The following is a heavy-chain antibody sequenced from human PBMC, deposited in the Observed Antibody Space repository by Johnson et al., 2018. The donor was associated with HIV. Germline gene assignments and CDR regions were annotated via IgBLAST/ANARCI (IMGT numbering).Heavy chain of an antibody. J-gene: IGHJ3*02. CDR1: GFTFSSYD. D-gene: IGHD2-21*01. CDR3: AKDVMGIAKHDAFDI. V-gene: IGHV3-13*01. Sequence: VQLVESGGGVVQPGRSLRLSCATSGFTFSSYDMHWVRQATGKGLEWVSAIGTAGDTYYPGSVKGRFTISRDNSKNTLYLQMNSLRAEDTAVYYCAKDVMGIAKHDAFDIWGQGKMVTVSS. CDR2: IGTAGDT.